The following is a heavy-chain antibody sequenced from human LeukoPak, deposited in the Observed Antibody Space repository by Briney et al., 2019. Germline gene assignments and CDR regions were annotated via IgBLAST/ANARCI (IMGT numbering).Heavy chain of an antibody. D-gene: IGHD2-21*02. Sequence: ASVKVSCKASGYTFTSYYMHWVRQAPGQGLEWMGIINPSRGSTSYAQKFQGRVTMTRDTSTSTVYMELSSLRSEDTAVYYCARFGGDSNYYYGMDVWGQGTTVTVSS. V-gene: IGHV1-46*01. CDR3: ARFGGDSNYYYGMDV. CDR2: INPSRGST. CDR1: GYTFTSYY. J-gene: IGHJ6*02.